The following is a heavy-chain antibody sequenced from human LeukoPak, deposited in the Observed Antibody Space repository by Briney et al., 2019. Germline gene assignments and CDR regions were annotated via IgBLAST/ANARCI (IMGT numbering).Heavy chain of an antibody. CDR2: INHSGST. CDR1: GGSFSGYY. J-gene: IGHJ5*02. D-gene: IGHD3-22*01. CDR3: ARGDSSGYYAQP. V-gene: IGHV4-34*01. Sequence: SETLSLTCAVYGGSFSGYYWSWIRQPPGKGLEWIGEINHSGSTNYNPSLKSRVTISVDTSKNQFSLKLSSVTAADTAVYYCARGDSSGYYAQPWGQGTLVTVPS.